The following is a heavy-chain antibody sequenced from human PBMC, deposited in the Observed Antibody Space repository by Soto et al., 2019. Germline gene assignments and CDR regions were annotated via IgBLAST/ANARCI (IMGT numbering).Heavy chain of an antibody. V-gene: IGHV4-4*07. CDR2: IHSSEST. D-gene: IGHD6-25*01. J-gene: IGHJ4*02. CDR1: GGSISSYY. CDR3: GRALSAADGLCFHY. Sequence: PSETLSLTCTVSGGSISSYYWTWIRQPAGKGLEWIGRIHSSESTKYNPSLMSRVTMSLDTSENQLSLKLSSLTAADTAVYYCGRALSAADGLCFHYWGQGTLVTVSS.